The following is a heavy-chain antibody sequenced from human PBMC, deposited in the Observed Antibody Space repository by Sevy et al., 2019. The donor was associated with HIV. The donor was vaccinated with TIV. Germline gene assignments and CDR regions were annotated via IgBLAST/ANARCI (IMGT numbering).Heavy chain of an antibody. Sequence: GGSLRLSCAASGFTFSSYAMSWVRQAPGKGLEWVSTFSDSNTYYADSVKGRFTISRDNSKNTLYLQMNSLRAEDTAVYYCAKGSQYYYDSVTYYGYFYYMDVWGKGTTVTVSS. V-gene: IGHV3-23*01. D-gene: IGHD3-10*01. CDR3: AKGSQYYYDSVTYYGYFYYMDV. CDR2: FSDSNT. CDR1: GFTFSSYA. J-gene: IGHJ6*03.